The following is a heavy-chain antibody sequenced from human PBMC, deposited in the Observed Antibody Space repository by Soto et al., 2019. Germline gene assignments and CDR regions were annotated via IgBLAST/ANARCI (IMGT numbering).Heavy chain of an antibody. J-gene: IGHJ6*03. CDR3: ARHFQGPTGAPKPTEPYYYYMDV. V-gene: IGHV4-59*08. CDR1: GGSISSYY. D-gene: IGHD1-26*01. CDR2: IYYSGST. Sequence: QVQLQESGPGLVKPSETLSLTCTVSGGSISSYYWSWIRQPPGKGLEWIGYIYYSGSTNYNPSLKRRDTLSVDTSKNQFSLKLSSVTAADTAVYYCARHFQGPTGAPKPTEPYYYYMDVWGKGTTVTVSS.